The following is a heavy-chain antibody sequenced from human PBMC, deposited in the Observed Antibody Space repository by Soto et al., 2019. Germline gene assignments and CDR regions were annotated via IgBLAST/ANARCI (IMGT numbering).Heavy chain of an antibody. J-gene: IGHJ4*02. CDR3: ATSVLYSSSWYYFDS. Sequence: EVQLLESGGGLVQPGGSLRLSCAASGFTFSSYAMSWVRQAPGKGLEWVSAISGSGGTTYYADSVKGRFTISRDNSKNTLYLQMNSPRAEDTAVYYCATSVLYSSSWYYFDSWGQGTLVTVSS. CDR2: ISGSGGTT. CDR1: GFTFSSYA. V-gene: IGHV3-23*01. D-gene: IGHD6-13*01.